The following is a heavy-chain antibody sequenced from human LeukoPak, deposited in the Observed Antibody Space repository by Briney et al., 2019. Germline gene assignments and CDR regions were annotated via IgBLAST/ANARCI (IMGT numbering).Heavy chain of an antibody. Sequence: GGSLKLSCAASGFTFSGSAIHWVRQASGKGLEWVSLIWYDGSNKYYADSVKGRFTISRDNSKNTLNLQMNSLRAEDTALYYCARDRAMVVGSSWYYDYWGQGTLVTVSS. J-gene: IGHJ4*02. V-gene: IGHV3-33*08. CDR3: ARDRAMVVGSSWYYDY. D-gene: IGHD5-18*01. CDR1: GFTFSGSA. CDR2: IWYDGSNK.